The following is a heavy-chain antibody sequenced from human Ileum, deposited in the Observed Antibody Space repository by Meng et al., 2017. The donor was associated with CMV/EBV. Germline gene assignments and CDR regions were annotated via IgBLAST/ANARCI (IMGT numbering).Heavy chain of an antibody. CDR1: GFTFSSYS. CDR3: ARGANDY. Sequence: GESLKISCAASGFTFSSYSMNWVRQAPGKGLEWVANIKQDGSEKYYVDSVKGRFTISRDNAKNSLYLQMNSLRAEDTAVYYCARGANDYWGHGTLVTVSS. CDR2: IKQDGSEK. J-gene: IGHJ4*01. V-gene: IGHV3-7*01.